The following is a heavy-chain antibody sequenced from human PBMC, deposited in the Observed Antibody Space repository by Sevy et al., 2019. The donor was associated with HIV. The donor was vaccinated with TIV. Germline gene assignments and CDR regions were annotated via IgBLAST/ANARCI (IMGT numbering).Heavy chain of an antibody. Sequence: SETLSLTCTVSGDSVSSDNYYWSWIRQPPGKGLELIGYMFYRGSTNYNPSLKSRVTISVDTSKNQFSLKLNSVTAADTAVYYCARLSAVSRSYNFDYWGQGTLVTVSS. J-gene: IGHJ4*02. V-gene: IGHV4-61*01. D-gene: IGHD4-4*01. CDR1: GDSVSSDNYY. CDR3: ARLSAVSRSYNFDY. CDR2: MFYRGST.